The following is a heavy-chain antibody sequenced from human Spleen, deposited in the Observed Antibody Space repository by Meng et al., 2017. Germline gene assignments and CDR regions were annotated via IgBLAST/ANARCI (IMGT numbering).Heavy chain of an antibody. CDR1: GGSISSSSYY. V-gene: IGHV4-39*01. CDR3: ARPRRVIADFDY. D-gene: IGHD3-16*02. Sequence: QLQLQESGPGLVKPSETLSLPCTVSGGSISSSSYYWGWIRQPPGKGLEWIGSIYYTGSTYYNPSLKSRVTISVDTSKNQFSLKLNSVTAADTAVYYCARPRRVIADFDYWGQGTLVTVSS. J-gene: IGHJ4*02. CDR2: IYYTGST.